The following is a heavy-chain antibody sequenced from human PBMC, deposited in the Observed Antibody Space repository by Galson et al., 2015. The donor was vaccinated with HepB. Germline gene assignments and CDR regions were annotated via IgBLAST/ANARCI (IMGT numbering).Heavy chain of an antibody. V-gene: IGHV3-7*05. J-gene: IGHJ4*02. Sequence: SLRLSCAASGFTFSSYWMSWVRQAPGKGLEWVANIKQDGSEKYYVDSVKGRFTISRDNAMNSLYLQMNSLRAEDTAVYYCARDETTVVTGFDYWGQGTLVTVSS. D-gene: IGHD4-23*01. CDR2: IKQDGSEK. CDR3: ARDETTVVTGFDY. CDR1: GFTFSSYW.